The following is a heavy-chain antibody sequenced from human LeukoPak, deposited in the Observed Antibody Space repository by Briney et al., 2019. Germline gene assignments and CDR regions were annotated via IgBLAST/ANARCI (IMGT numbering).Heavy chain of an antibody. CDR2: VSYDGSNK. J-gene: IGHJ4*02. CDR1: GFTFSNYA. V-gene: IGHV3-30-3*01. Sequence: GGSLRLSCAASGFTFSNYAMHWVRQAPGKGLEWVAAVSYDGSNKYYADSVTGRFTISRDNSKNTLFLQMNSLRAEDAAVYYCATIGDRRTGELYRIDYWGQGTLVTVSP. D-gene: IGHD7-27*01. CDR3: ATIGDRRTGELYRIDY.